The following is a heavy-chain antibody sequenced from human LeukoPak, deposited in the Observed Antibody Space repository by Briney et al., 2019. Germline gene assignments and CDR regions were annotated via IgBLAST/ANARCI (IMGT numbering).Heavy chain of an antibody. V-gene: IGHV1-2*06. J-gene: IGHJ4*02. CDR3: ASPGVDTADY. CDR1: GYTFIGYY. CDR2: INPDSGGT. D-gene: IGHD5-18*01. Sequence: ASVKVSCKTSGYTFIGYYMHWVRQAPGQGLEWMGRINPDSGGTNYAQKFQGRVTMTRDTSISTAYMELSRLRFDDTAVYYCASPGVDTADYWGQGTLVTVSS.